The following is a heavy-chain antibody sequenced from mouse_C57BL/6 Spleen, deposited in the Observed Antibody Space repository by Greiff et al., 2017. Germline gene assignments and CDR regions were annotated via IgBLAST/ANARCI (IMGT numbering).Heavy chain of an antibody. J-gene: IGHJ2*01. CDR1: GYTFTGYW. CDR3: AREPHYYGSSYLDY. CDR2: ILPGSGSP. Sequence: QVTLKVSGAELMKPGASVKLSCKATGYTFTGYWIEWVKQRPGHGLEWIGEILPGSGSPNYNEKFKGKATFTADTSSNTAYMQLSSLTTKDSAINYCAREPHYYGSSYLDYWGQGTTLTVSS. V-gene: IGHV1-9*01. D-gene: IGHD1-1*01.